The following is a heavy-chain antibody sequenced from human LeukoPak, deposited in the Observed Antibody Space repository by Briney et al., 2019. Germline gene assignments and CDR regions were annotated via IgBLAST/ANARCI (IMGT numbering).Heavy chain of an antibody. Sequence: SETLSLTCTVSGGSITSSSYSWGWIRQPPGKGLEWIGSIYYSGSTYYNPSLKSRVTISVDTSKNQFSLKLSSVTAADTAVYYCARYPYCSSTSCYRGHAFDIWGQGTMVTVSS. CDR3: ARYPYCSSTSCYRGHAFDI. CDR1: GGSITSSSYS. CDR2: IYYSGST. V-gene: IGHV4-39*07. J-gene: IGHJ3*02. D-gene: IGHD2-2*02.